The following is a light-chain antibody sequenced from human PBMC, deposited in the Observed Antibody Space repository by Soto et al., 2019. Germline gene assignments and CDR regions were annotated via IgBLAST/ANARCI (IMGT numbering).Light chain of an antibody. Sequence: DIVLTQSPGTLSLSPGERATLSCRASQSVSSSYLAWYQQKPGQAPRLLIYGASSRATGIPDRFSGSGSGTDFTLTISRLEPEDFAVYYCQHYGSSWTLGQGTKVDI. CDR2: GAS. J-gene: IGKJ1*01. CDR1: QSVSSSY. V-gene: IGKV3-20*01. CDR3: QHYGSSWT.